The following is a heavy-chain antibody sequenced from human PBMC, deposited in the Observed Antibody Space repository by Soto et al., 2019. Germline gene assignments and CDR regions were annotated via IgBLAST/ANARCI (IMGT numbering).Heavy chain of an antibody. D-gene: IGHD6-6*01. V-gene: IGHV4-39*01. J-gene: IGHJ6*02. CDR3: ARHIAAPGGYYYYGMDV. Sequence: SETLSLTCTVSGGSISRSSYYWGWIRQPPGKGLEWIGSIYYSGSTYYNPSLKSRVTISVDTSKNQFSLKLSSVTAADTAVYYCARHIAAPGGYYYYGMDVWGQGTTVTVSS. CDR1: GGSISRSSYY. CDR2: IYYSGST.